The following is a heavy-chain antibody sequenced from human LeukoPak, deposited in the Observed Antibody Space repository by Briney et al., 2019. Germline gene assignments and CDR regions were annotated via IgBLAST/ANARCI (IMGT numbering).Heavy chain of an antibody. D-gene: IGHD4-17*01. CDR3: ARAQALRPRGDAFEI. CDR1: GYTFTGYY. J-gene: IGHJ3*02. CDR2: INPNSGGT. Sequence: ASVKVSCTASGYTFTGYYMHWVRQAPGQGLEWMGLINPNSGGTNYAQQFQGWVTMTRDTSISTAYMELSRLRSDATAGFYCARAQALRPRGDAFEIWGQGTMVTVSS. V-gene: IGHV1-2*04.